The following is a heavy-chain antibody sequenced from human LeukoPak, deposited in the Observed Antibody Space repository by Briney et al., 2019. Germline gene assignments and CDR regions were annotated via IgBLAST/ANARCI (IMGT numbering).Heavy chain of an antibody. Sequence: PGGSLRLSCAASGFSFSNYAMSWVRQAPGKGLEWVSAISNSGSSTYYADSVKGRFSISRDNSKNTLYLQMNSLRAEDTAVYYCAKDILKWELPPYYMDAWGKGTTVTVSS. J-gene: IGHJ6*03. CDR3: AKDILKWELPPYYMDA. D-gene: IGHD1-26*01. V-gene: IGHV3-23*01. CDR2: ISNSGSST. CDR1: GFSFSNYA.